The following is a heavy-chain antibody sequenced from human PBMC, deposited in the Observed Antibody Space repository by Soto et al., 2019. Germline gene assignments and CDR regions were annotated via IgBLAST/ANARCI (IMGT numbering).Heavy chain of an antibody. Sequence: GASVNVSCKASGYTFTSYDINWVRQATGQGLEWMGWMNPNSGNTGYAQKFQGRVTMTRNTSISTAYMELSSLRSEDTAVYYCARVSGILWFGEGYSYMDVWGKGTTVTVSS. CDR2: MNPNSGNT. J-gene: IGHJ6*03. V-gene: IGHV1-8*01. CDR3: ARVSGILWFGEGYSYMDV. CDR1: GYTFTSYD. D-gene: IGHD3-10*01.